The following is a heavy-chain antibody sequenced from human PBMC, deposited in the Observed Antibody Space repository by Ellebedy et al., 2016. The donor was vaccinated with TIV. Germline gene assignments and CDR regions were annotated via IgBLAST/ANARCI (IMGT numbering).Heavy chain of an antibody. D-gene: IGHD6-19*01. J-gene: IGHJ4*02. CDR2: IRSKANSYAT. CDR1: GFTFSGSA. V-gene: IGHV3-73*01. CDR3: TRLAVAGEFDY. Sequence: GESLKIPCAASGFTFSGSAMHSVRQASGKGLEWVGRIRSKANSYATAYAASVKGRFTISRDDSKNTAYLQMNSLKTEDTAVYYCTRLAVAGEFDYWGQGTLVTVSS.